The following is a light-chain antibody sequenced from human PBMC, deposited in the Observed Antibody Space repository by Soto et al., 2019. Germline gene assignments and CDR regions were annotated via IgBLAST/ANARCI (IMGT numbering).Light chain of an antibody. CDR1: QIISSY. CDR2: AAS. Sequence: DIQMTQSPSSLSASVGDRVTITCXASQIISSYLNWYQQKPGKAPKLLIFAASSLQSGVPSRFRGTGSGTDFTLTISSLQPEDVATYFCQQSYSTPQVTFGGGTKVDIK. V-gene: IGKV1-39*01. CDR3: QQSYSTPQVT. J-gene: IGKJ4*01.